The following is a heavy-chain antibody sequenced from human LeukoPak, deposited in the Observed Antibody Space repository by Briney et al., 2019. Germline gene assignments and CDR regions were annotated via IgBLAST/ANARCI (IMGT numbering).Heavy chain of an antibody. V-gene: IGHV3-48*03. J-gene: IGHJ1*01. CDR3: APYSSNWYEYFQH. CDR1: GFTFSSYE. Sequence: PGGSLRLSCAASGFTFSSYEMNWVRQAPGKGLEWVSYISTSGSTIYYADSVKGRFTISRDNAENSLFLQMNSLRAEDTAVYYCAPYSSNWYEYFQHWGQGTLVTVSS. CDR2: ISTSGSTI. D-gene: IGHD6-13*01.